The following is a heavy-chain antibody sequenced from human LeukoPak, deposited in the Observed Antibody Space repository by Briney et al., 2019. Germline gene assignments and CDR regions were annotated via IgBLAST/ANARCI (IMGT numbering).Heavy chain of an antibody. V-gene: IGHV4-38-2*02. CDR3: ARAESSSFYFDY. CDR1: GYSISSGYY. CDR2: IYHSGST. Sequence: SETLSLTCTVSGYSISSGYYWDWIRQPPGKGLEWIGSIYHSGSTYYNPSLKSRVTISVDTSKNQFSLKLSSVTAADTAVYYCARAESSSFYFDYWGQGTLVTVSS. D-gene: IGHD6-13*01. J-gene: IGHJ4*02.